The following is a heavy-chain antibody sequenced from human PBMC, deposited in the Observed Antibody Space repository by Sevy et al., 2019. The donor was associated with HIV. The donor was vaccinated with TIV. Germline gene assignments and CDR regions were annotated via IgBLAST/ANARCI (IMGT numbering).Heavy chain of an antibody. Sequence: GGSLRLSCAASGFTFSDYYMSWIRQAPGKGLEWVSYISSSGSTIYYADSVKGRFTISRDNAKNSLYLQMNGLRAEDTAVYYGAGDPSPPYCGGDCYSYYWGQGTLVTVSS. CDR2: ISSSGSTI. J-gene: IGHJ4*02. D-gene: IGHD2-21*02. V-gene: IGHV3-11*01. CDR3: AGDPSPPYCGGDCYSYY. CDR1: GFTFSDYY.